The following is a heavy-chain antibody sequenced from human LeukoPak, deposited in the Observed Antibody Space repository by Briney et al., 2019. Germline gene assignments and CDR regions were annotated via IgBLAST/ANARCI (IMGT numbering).Heavy chain of an antibody. CDR1: GGSITGYY. V-gene: IGHV4-59*01. D-gene: IGHD1-20*01. CDR3: ARGLNWNQDY. Sequence: SETLSLXCTVSGGSITGYYWTWIRLPPGKGLEWIGYIYYGGCTNYNPSLKSRVTMSIDTSKNQFSLRLTSVTAADTAVYYCARGLNWNQDYWGQGTLVTVSS. CDR2: IYYGGCT. J-gene: IGHJ4*02.